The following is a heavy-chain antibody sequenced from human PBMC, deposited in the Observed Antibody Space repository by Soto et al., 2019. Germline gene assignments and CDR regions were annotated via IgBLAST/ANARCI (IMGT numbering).Heavy chain of an antibody. Sequence: SETLSLTCAVYGGSFSGYYWSWIRQPPGKGLEWIGEINHSGSTNYNPSLKSRVTISVDTSKNQFSLKLSSVTAADTAVYYCARGSRDIVATTSTTVTTYFDYWGQGTLVTVSS. V-gene: IGHV4-34*01. CDR3: ARGSRDIVATTSTTVTTYFDY. CDR2: INHSGST. CDR1: GGSFSGYY. J-gene: IGHJ4*02. D-gene: IGHD5-12*01.